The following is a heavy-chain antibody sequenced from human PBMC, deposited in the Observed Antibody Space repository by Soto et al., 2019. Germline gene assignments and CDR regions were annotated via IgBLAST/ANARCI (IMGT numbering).Heavy chain of an antibody. V-gene: IGHV4-61*01. CDR1: GGSVSSGSYY. J-gene: IGHJ4*02. Sequence: QVQLQESGPGLVKPSETLSLTCAVSGGSVSSGSYYWTWIRQPPGRGLEWFGYIYYSGTTDSNPSLTSRVTISMDTSKNQFSLNLNSVPAADTAVYYCASVPGGFYRGSDYWGQGTLVTVSS. CDR3: ASVPGGFYRGSDY. CDR2: IYYSGTT. D-gene: IGHD3-22*01.